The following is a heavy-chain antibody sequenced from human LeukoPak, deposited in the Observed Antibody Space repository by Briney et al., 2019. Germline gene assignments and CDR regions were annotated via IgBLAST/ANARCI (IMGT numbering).Heavy chain of an antibody. CDR3: AKDMFYSYGYYFDY. CDR2: ISWNSGSI. J-gene: IGHJ4*02. Sequence: PGGSLRLSCAASGFTFDDYAMHWVRQAPGKGLEWVSGISWNSGSIGYADSVKGRFTISRDNAKNSLYLQMNSLRAEDTALYYCAKDMFYSYGYYFDYWGQGTLVTVSS. V-gene: IGHV3-9*01. D-gene: IGHD5-18*01. CDR1: GFTFDDYA.